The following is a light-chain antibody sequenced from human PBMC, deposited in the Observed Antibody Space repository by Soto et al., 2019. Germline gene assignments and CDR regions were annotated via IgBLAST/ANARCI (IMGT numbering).Light chain of an antibody. CDR3: QKYNSAPLT. J-gene: IGKJ4*01. CDR1: QGISNY. CDR2: AAS. V-gene: IGKV1-27*01. Sequence: DIQMTQSPSSLSASVGDRVTTTCRASQGISNYLAWYQQKPGKAPELLISAASTLHSGVPSRFGGSGSGTDFTLTISSLQPEDVASYYCQKYNSAPLTFGGGTKVDIK.